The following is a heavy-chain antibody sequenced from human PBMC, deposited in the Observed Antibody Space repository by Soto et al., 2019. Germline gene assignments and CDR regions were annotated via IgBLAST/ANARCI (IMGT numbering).Heavy chain of an antibody. CDR1: GYTFTSYG. Sequence: QVQLVQSGAEVKKPGASVKVSCKASGYTFTSYGISWVRQAPGQGLEWMGWISAYNGNTNYAQKLQGRVTMTTDTSTSTAYMELRSLRSDDTAVYYCARAQRTLRYCSDGSCYRGVYWGQGTLVTVSS. D-gene: IGHD2-15*01. CDR3: ARAQRTLRYCSDGSCYRGVY. CDR2: ISAYNGNT. V-gene: IGHV1-18*01. J-gene: IGHJ4*02.